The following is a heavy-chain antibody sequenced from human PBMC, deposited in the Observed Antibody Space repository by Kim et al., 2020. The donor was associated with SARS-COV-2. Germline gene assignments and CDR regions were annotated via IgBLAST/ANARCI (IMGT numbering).Heavy chain of an antibody. CDR2: IYYSGST. Sequence: SETLSLTCTVSGGSISSYYWSWIRQPPGKGLEWIGYIYYSGSTNYNPSLKSRVTISVDTSKNQFSLKLSSVTAADTAVYYCARVSRNRDYFDYWGQGTLV. CDR3: ARVSRNRDYFDY. J-gene: IGHJ4*02. CDR1: GGSISSYY. D-gene: IGHD1-1*01. V-gene: IGHV4-59*08.